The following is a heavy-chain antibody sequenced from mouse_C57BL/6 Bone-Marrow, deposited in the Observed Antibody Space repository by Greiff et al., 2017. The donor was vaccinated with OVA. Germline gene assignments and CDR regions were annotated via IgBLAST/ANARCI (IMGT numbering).Heavy chain of an antibody. D-gene: IGHD2-1*01. CDR3: TRWGGNLYYYAMDY. V-gene: IGHV1-15*01. CDR2: IDPETGGT. Sequence: QVQLKESGAELVRPGASVTLSCKASGYTFTDYEMHWVKQTPVHGLEWIGAIDPETGGTAYNQQFKGKAILTADKSSSTAYMELRSLTSEDSAVYYWTRWGGNLYYYAMDYWGQGTSVTVSS. J-gene: IGHJ4*01. CDR1: GYTFTDYE.